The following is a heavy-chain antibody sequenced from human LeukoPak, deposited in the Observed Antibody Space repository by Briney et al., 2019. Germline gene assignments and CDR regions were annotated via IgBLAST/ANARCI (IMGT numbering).Heavy chain of an antibody. Sequence: PGGSLRLSCAASEFIFSSYWMNWVRQAPGKGLEWVANIKQDGSEKYYVDSVKGRFTVSRDNAKNSLYLQMNSLRVEDTAVYYCAGGSGWTSNYWGQGTLVTVSS. CDR2: IKQDGSEK. CDR1: EFIFSSYW. D-gene: IGHD3-3*01. J-gene: IGHJ4*02. CDR3: AGGSGWTSNY. V-gene: IGHV3-7*04.